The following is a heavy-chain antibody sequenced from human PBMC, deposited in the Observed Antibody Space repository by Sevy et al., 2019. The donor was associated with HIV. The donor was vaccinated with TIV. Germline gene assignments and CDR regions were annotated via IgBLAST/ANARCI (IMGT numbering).Heavy chain of an antibody. CDR1: GGTISSSSYR. CDR2: IYHTGAA. D-gene: IGHD3-10*01. J-gene: IGHJ4*02. CDR3: ARWYGNNFDY. Sequence: SETLSLTCTVSGGTISSSSYRWGWIRQPPGKGPEWVGSIYHTGAADDNPSLKRRVTMSVDTSKNQFSLQVGSVTAADTAGYYCARWYGNNFDYWGQGALVTVSS. V-gene: IGHV4-39*01.